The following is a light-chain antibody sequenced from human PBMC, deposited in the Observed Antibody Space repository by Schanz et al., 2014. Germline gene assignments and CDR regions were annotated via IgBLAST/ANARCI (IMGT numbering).Light chain of an antibody. V-gene: IGLV1-40*01. CDR1: SSNIGNNY. CDR3: CSNAGSYTRV. Sequence: QSVLTQPPSVSGAPGQKVTISCSGSSSNIGNNYVSWYQQLPGTAPKLLIYGNINRPSGVPDRFSGSKSGNMASLTISGLQAEDEADYYCCSNAGSYTRVFGGGTKLTVL. CDR2: GNI. J-gene: IGLJ3*02.